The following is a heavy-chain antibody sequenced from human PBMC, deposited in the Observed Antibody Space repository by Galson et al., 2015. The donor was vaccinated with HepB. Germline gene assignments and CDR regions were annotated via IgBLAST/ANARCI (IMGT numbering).Heavy chain of an antibody. J-gene: IGHJ4*02. CDR3: ARVPYRSGWALGC. CDR1: GFTLSTYN. CDR2: IRSSSSDI. Sequence: SLRLSCAASGFTLSTYNMNWVRQAPGKGLEWVSCIRSSSSDIYYADSVKGRFTISRDNAKNSLYLQMNSLRAEDTAVYYCARVPYRSGWALGCWGQGTLVTVSS. D-gene: IGHD6-19*01. V-gene: IGHV3-21*01.